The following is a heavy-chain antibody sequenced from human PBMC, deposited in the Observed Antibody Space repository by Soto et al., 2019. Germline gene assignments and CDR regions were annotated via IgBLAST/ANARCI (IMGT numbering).Heavy chain of an antibody. CDR3: WRGVGSSWLPLAY. CDR2: ISAYNGNK. Sequence: QVQLVQSGAEVKKPGASVKVSCKASGYTFTSYGISWVRQAPGQGLEWMGWISAYNGNKNYAQKLQGRVTMTTDTPRAQAYLRLGSLKSDNRAVISGWRGVGSSWLPLAYWGRGTLVPVSS. J-gene: IGHJ4*02. CDR1: GYTFTSYG. D-gene: IGHD3-16*01. V-gene: IGHV1-18*01.